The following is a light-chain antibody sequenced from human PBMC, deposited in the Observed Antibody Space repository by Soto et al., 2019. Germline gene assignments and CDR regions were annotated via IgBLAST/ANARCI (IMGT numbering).Light chain of an antibody. J-gene: IGKJ1*01. Sequence: EIVMTQSPATLSLSPGERATLSCRASQSVSSYLACYQQKPGQAPRLLIYDASNRATGIPARFSGSGSGTEFTLTISSLQPDDFATYYCQQYNTLRTFGQGTKV. V-gene: IGKV3D-15*01. CDR2: DAS. CDR1: QSVSSY. CDR3: QQYNTLRT.